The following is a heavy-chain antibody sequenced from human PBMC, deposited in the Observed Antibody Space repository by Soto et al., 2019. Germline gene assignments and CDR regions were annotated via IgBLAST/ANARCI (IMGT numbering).Heavy chain of an antibody. V-gene: IGHV3-11*01. Sequence: PGGSLRLSCAASGFTFSDYYMSWIHQAPGKGLEWVSYISSSGSTIYYADSVKGRFTISRDNAKNSLYLQMNSLRAEDTAVYYCARVERGITIFGVVIPPFDYWGQGTLVTVSS. D-gene: IGHD3-3*01. CDR3: ARVERGITIFGVVIPPFDY. J-gene: IGHJ4*02. CDR2: ISSSGSTI. CDR1: GFTFSDYY.